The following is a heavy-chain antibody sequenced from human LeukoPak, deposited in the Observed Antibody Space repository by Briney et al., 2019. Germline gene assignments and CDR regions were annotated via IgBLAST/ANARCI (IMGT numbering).Heavy chain of an antibody. CDR1: GFTFSSYS. J-gene: IGHJ6*02. CDR3: AKDGPWRSVVYYYYYGMDV. V-gene: IGHV3-21*01. CDR2: ISSSSSYI. Sequence: PGGSLRLSCAASGFTFSSYSMNWVRQAPGKGLEWVSSISSSSSYIYYADSVKGRFTISRDNSKNTLYLQMNSLRAEDTAVYYCAKDGPWRSVVYYYYYGMDVWGQGTTVTVSS. D-gene: IGHD4-23*01.